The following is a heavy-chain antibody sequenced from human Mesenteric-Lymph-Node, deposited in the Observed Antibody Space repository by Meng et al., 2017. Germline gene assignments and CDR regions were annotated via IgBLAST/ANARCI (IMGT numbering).Heavy chain of an antibody. Sequence: QGQLVQAGAEVKKLGASVKVSCKASGGTFGSYTISWVRKAPGQGLEWMGRIIPILGIANYAQKFQGRVTITADKSTSTAYMELSSLRSDDTAVYYCARDQTFPDYWGQGTLVTVSS. CDR3: ARDQTFPDY. CDR2: IIPILGIA. V-gene: IGHV1-69*08. J-gene: IGHJ4*02. D-gene: IGHD2/OR15-2a*01. CDR1: GGTFGSYT.